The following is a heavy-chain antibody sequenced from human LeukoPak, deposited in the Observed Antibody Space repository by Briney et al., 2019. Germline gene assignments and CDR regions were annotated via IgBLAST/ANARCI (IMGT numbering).Heavy chain of an antibody. V-gene: IGHV4-39*07. CDR3: ARVGDYALKD. Sequence: PSETLSLTCTVSGGSISSSSYYWGWIRQPPGKGLEWIGSIYYSGSTYYSPSLKSRVTMSVDTSKNQFSLKLSSVTAADTAVYYCARVGDYALKDWGQGTLVTVAS. CDR2: IYYSGST. D-gene: IGHD3-16*01. J-gene: IGHJ4*02. CDR1: GGSISSSSYY.